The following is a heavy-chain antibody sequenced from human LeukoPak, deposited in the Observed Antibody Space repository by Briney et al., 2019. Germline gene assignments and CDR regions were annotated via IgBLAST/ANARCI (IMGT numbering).Heavy chain of an antibody. CDR3: ARKGRVAGGDY. CDR2: IYYSGST. V-gene: IGHV4-39*01. CDR1: GSSISSSSYY. Sequence: SETLSLTCTVSGSSISSSSYYWGWIRQPPGKGLEWIGSIYYSGSTYYNPSLKSRVTISVDTSKNQFSLKLSSVTAADTAVYYCARKGRVAGGDYWGQGTLVTVSS. D-gene: IGHD6-19*01. J-gene: IGHJ4*02.